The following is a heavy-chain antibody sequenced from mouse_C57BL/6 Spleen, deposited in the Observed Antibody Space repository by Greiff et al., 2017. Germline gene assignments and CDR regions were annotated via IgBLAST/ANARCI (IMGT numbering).Heavy chain of an antibody. D-gene: IGHD3-1*01. J-gene: IGHJ3*01. CDR2: ISDGGSYT. CDR3: ARDRGFAY. V-gene: IGHV5-4*01. CDR1: GFTFSSYA. Sequence: EVQRVESGGGLVKPGGSLKLSCAASGFTFSSYAMSWVRQTPEKRLEWVATISDGGSYTYYPDNVKGRFTISRDNAKNNLYLQMSHLKSEDTAMYYCARDRGFAYWAKGLWSLSLQ.